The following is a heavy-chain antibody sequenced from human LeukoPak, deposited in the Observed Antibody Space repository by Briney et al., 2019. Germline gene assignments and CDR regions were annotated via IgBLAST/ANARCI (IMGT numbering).Heavy chain of an antibody. D-gene: IGHD2-15*01. Sequence: PSETLSLTCAVYGGSFSGYYWSWIRQPPGKGLEWIGEINHSGSTNYNPSLKSRVTISVDTSKNQSSLKLSSVAAADTAVYYCARLARVVVVAVETPPASSYYFDYWGQGTLVTVSS. CDR2: INHSGST. V-gene: IGHV4-34*01. CDR1: GGSFSGYY. J-gene: IGHJ4*02. CDR3: ARLARVVVVAVETPPASSYYFDY.